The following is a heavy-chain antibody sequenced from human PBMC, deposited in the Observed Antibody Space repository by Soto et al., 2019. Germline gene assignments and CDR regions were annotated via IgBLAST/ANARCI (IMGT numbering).Heavy chain of an antibody. CDR1: GYSLSSYW. CDR2: IYPGDSDT. V-gene: IGHV5-51*01. Sequence: PGESLKISCKGSGYSLSSYWIGWVRQMPGQGPEWMGIIYPGDSDTRYSPSFQGQVTISADKSISTAYLQWSSLKASDTAMYYCARYCSGGCCYRPSYQFDYWGQGTLVTVSS. D-gene: IGHD2-15*01. CDR3: ARYCSGGCCYRPSYQFDY. J-gene: IGHJ4*02.